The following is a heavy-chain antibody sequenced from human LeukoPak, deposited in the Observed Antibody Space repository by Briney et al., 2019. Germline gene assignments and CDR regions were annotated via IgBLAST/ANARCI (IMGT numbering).Heavy chain of an antibody. CDR1: GASISDYY. Sequence: SETLSLTCTVSGASISDYYWSWIRQPPGKRLEGIAYMYYSGIPNYSRSLKSRVTMSADKSNNQVSLTLTSVTAADTAVYYCASHHGRGEAFDYRGRGTLVTVSS. J-gene: IGHJ4*02. CDR2: MYYSGIP. D-gene: IGHD3-10*01. CDR3: ASHHGRGEAFDY. V-gene: IGHV4-59*08.